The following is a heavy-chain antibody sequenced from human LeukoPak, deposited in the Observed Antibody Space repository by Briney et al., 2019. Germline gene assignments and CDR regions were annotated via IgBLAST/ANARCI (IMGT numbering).Heavy chain of an antibody. Sequence: GGSLRLSCAASGFTFSSYSMNWVRQAPGKGLEWVSAISGSGGSTYYADSVKGRFTISRDNSKNTLYLQMNSLRAEDTAVYYCAKDLVVVNDAFDIWGQGTMVTVSS. CDR2: ISGSGGST. CDR1: GFTFSSYS. D-gene: IGHD3-22*01. J-gene: IGHJ3*02. CDR3: AKDLVVVNDAFDI. V-gene: IGHV3-23*01.